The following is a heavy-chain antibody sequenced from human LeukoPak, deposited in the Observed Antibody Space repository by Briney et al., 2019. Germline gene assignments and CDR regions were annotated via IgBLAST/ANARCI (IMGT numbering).Heavy chain of an antibody. J-gene: IGHJ4*02. V-gene: IGHV4-38-2*01. CDR2: IYHSGST. Sequence: SETLSLTCAVSGYSISSGYYWGWIRQPPGKVLEWIGSIYHSGSTYYNPSLKSRVTISVDTSKNQFSLKLSSVTAADTAVYYCARRIVGATNLDYWGQGTLVTVSS. D-gene: IGHD1-26*01. CDR1: GYSISSGYY. CDR3: ARRIVGATNLDY.